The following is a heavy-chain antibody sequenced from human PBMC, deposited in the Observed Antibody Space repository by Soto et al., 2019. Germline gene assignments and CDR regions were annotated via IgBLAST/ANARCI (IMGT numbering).Heavy chain of an antibody. CDR2: INPSGGST. CDR1: GYTFTSYY. V-gene: IGHV1-46*01. J-gene: IGHJ4*02. Sequence: QVQLVQSGAEVKKPGASVKVSCKASGYTFTSYYMHWVRQAPGQGLEWMGIINPSGGSTSYAQKFQGSVTMTRDTSTSTVYMELSSLRSEDTAVYYCARTLGGINGRDPFDYWGQGTLVTVSS. CDR3: ARTLGGINGRDPFDY. D-gene: IGHD1-20*01.